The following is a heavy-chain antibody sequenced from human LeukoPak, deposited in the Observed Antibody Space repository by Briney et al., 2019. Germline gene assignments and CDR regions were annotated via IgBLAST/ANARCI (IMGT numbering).Heavy chain of an antibody. CDR2: INPYSGGT. J-gene: IGHJ4*02. Sequence: GASVKVSCKASGYTFTDSYMHWVRQAPGQGVKWMGWINPYSGGTNYAQEFQGRVTMTRDTSISTAYMELSRLTSDDTAVYYCARKSASGYYSNFDYWGQGTLVTVSS. V-gene: IGHV1-2*02. CDR3: ARKSASGYYSNFDY. CDR1: GYTFTDSY. D-gene: IGHD3-22*01.